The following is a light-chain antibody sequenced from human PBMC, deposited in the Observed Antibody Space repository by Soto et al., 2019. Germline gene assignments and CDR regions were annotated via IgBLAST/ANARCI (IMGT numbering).Light chain of an antibody. J-gene: IGKJ4*01. CDR2: AAS. V-gene: IGKV1-12*01. Sequence: DIQMTQSPSSVSASVGDRVTIPCRGGGGVGRGVAWYQQEPGKAPKLLIYAASSLQSGVPSRFSGSGSGTDFTLTISSLQPEDFATYYCQQANSFPLTFGGGTKV. CDR3: QQANSFPLT. CDR1: GGVGRG.